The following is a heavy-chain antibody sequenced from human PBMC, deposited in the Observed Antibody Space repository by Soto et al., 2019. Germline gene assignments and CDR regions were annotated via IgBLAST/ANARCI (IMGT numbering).Heavy chain of an antibody. V-gene: IGHV3-23*01. D-gene: IGHD6-19*01. J-gene: IGHJ5*02. CDR2: ISGSGGST. CDR1: GFTFSSYA. Sequence: GGSVRLSCAASGFTFSSYAMSWVRQAPGKGLEWVSAISGSGGSTYYADSVKGRFTISRDNSKNTLYLQMNSLRAEDTAVYYCAKAGGGWWYNWFDPWGQGTLVTVSS. CDR3: AKAGGGWWYNWFDP.